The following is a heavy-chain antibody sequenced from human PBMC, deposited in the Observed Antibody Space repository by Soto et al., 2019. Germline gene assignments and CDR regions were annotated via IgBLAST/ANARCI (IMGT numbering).Heavy chain of an antibody. CDR3: ARDFIVGAPDYFDY. CDR1: GFTFSDYP. D-gene: IGHD1-26*01. Sequence: QVQLVESGGGVVQPGRSLSLSCAASGFTFSDYPMHWVRQAPGKGLEWVAVISYDGRVKYYVDSVKGRFTISRDDSKNPLYLEMNSLRVDDTGVYYCARDFIVGAPDYFDYWGQGTLGTVSS. CDR2: ISYDGRVK. J-gene: IGHJ4*02. V-gene: IGHV3-30*04.